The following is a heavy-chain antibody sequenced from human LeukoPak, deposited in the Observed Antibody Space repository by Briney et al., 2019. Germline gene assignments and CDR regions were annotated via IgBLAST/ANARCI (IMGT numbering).Heavy chain of an antibody. J-gene: IGHJ4*02. D-gene: IGHD1-26*01. Sequence: GGSLRLSCAASGFTFNTYTMNWVRQAPGKGLEWVAVMSIDGNIKLYADSVRGRFTISRDNSRNTLYLQLNSLRAEDTAVYYCTRDPIMGVPDYFDYWGQGTLVAVSS. CDR3: TRDPIMGVPDYFDY. CDR2: MSIDGNIK. V-gene: IGHV3-30*04. CDR1: GFTFNTYT.